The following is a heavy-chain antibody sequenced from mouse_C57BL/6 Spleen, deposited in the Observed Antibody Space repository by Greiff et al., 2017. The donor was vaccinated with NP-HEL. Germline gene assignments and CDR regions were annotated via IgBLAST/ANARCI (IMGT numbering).Heavy chain of an antibody. D-gene: IGHD2-4*01. CDR2: IYPGSGNT. CDR3: ARGDYDYDEGTY. Sequence: QVHVKQSGPELVKPGASVKISCKASGYSFTSYYIHWVKQRPGQGLEWIGWIYPGSGNTKYNEKFKGKATLTADTSSSTAYMQLSSLTSEDSAVYYCARGDYDYDEGTYWGQGTLVTVSA. CDR1: GYSFTSYY. V-gene: IGHV1-66*01. J-gene: IGHJ3*01.